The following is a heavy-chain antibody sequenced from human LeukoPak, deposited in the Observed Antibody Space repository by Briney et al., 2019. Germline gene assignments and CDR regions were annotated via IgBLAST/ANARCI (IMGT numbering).Heavy chain of an antibody. Sequence: SETLSLTCTVSGGSISTSNYYWGWIRQPPGKGLEWIGNIFYSGSTYYSPPLKSRVTISLDTSRNQFSLKLNSVTAADTAVYYCARESQSSSTPGYWGQGTLVTVSS. CDR3: ARESQSSSTPGY. V-gene: IGHV4-39*07. D-gene: IGHD1-14*01. CDR1: GGSISTSNYY. J-gene: IGHJ4*02. CDR2: IFYSGST.